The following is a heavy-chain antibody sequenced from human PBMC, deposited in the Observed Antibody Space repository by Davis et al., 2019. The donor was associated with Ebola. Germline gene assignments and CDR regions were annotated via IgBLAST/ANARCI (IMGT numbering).Heavy chain of an antibody. J-gene: IGHJ4*02. D-gene: IGHD3-9*01. CDR3: ARVDWPVQFDF. CDR1: GFTFSTYY. Sequence: GESLKISCAASGFTFSTYYITWVRQAPGKGLEWVATIPHVGSEKYYVDSVYGRFTSSRDNAKNSVYLQMNSLRDDETAVYYCARVDWPVQFDFWGQGTVVTVSS. V-gene: IGHV3-7*01. CDR2: IPHVGSEK.